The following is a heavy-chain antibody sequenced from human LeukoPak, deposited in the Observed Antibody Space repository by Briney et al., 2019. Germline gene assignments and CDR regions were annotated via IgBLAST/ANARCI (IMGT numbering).Heavy chain of an antibody. D-gene: IGHD5-12*01. CDR3: ARGLRFYGYSGYEWNFMPSRSMDV. J-gene: IGHJ6*02. CDR2: MNPNRGNT. Sequence: GASVKVSCKASVYTFTRYDINWVRQATGQGLEWMGWMNPNRGNTGYAQKFQGRVTMTKNTSISTAYMELSSLRSEDTAVYCCARGLRFYGYSGYEWNFMPSRSMDVWGQGTTVSVSS. CDR1: VYTFTRYD. V-gene: IGHV1-8*01.